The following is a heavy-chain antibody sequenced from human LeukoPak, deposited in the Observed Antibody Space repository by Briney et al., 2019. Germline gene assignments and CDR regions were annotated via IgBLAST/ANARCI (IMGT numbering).Heavy chain of an antibody. CDR3: AKDPEPCSGGSCYSSAEYFQH. D-gene: IGHD2-15*01. Sequence: GGSLRLSCAASGFTFSSYGMSWVRQAPGKGVEWVSSISGSGGSTYYADSVKGRFTISRDNSKNTLYLQMDSLRAEDTAVYYCAKDPEPCSGGSCYSSAEYFQHWGQGTLVTVSS. J-gene: IGHJ1*01. V-gene: IGHV3-23*01. CDR1: GFTFSSYG. CDR2: ISGSGGST.